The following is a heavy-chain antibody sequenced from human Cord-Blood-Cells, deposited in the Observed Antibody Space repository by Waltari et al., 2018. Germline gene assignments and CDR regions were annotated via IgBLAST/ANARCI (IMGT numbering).Heavy chain of an antibody. CDR2: ISSSSSYI. J-gene: IGHJ2*01. V-gene: IGHV3-21*01. Sequence: EVQLVESGGGLVKPGGSLRLSCAASGFPFSSYSMNWVRQAPGKGLEWVSSISSSSSYIYYADSVKGRFTISRDNAKNSLYLQMNSLRAEDTAVYYCARSSFSYWYFDLWGRGTLVTVSS. CDR1: GFPFSSYS. CDR3: ARSSFSYWYFDL. D-gene: IGHD2-15*01.